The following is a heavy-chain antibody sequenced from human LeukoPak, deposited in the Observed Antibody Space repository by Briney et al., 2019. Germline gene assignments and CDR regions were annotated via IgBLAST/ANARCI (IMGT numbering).Heavy chain of an antibody. D-gene: IGHD2-2*02. Sequence: PGGSLRLSCVASGFTFSSYGMHWVRQAPGKGLEWVAFIRYDGSNKYYADSVKGRFTISRDNAKNMLYLQINSLRVEDTAIYYCAGGGKLERTAIASWGQGTAVVVAS. CDR1: GFTFSSYG. CDR3: AGGGKLERTAIAS. V-gene: IGHV3-30*02. J-gene: IGHJ5*02. CDR2: IRYDGSNK.